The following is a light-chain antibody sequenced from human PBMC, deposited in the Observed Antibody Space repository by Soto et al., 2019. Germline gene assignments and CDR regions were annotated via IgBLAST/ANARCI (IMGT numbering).Light chain of an antibody. V-gene: IGKV2-28*01. CDR2: LGS. J-gene: IGKJ4*01. Sequence: DIVMTQSPLSLPVTPGEPASISCRSSQSLLYSNGYNYLDWYLQKPGQSPQLLIYLGSHRASGVPDRFSGSGSGTHFTLKISRVEAEDVGVYYCMQALQTPLTFGGGTKVEIK. CDR3: MQALQTPLT. CDR1: QSLLYSNGYNY.